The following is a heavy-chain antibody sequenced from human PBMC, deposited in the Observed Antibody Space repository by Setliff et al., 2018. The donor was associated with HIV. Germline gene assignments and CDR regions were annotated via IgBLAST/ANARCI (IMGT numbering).Heavy chain of an antibody. CDR3: ATDRGFCTLDY. V-gene: IGHV4-39*02. J-gene: IGHJ4*02. D-gene: IGHD2-8*01. Sequence: SETLSLTCTVSGGSINDERYYWSWIRQPPGKGLEWTGSIYQSGRTYYNPSLKSRLTMSVDTSKNQFSLSLSSVTAADTAVYYCATDRGFCTLDYWGQGTLVTVSS. CDR2: IYQSGRT. CDR1: GGSINDERYY.